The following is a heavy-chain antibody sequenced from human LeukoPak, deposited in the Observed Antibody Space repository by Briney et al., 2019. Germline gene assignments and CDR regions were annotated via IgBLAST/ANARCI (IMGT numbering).Heavy chain of an antibody. Sequence: PGGSLRLSCAASGFTFSSYWMHWVRQAPGKGLVWVSRINSDGSSTSYADSVKGRFTISRDNAKNSLYLQMNSLRAEDTALYYCAKDSRRFGESHFDYWGQGILVTVSS. D-gene: IGHD3-10*01. CDR2: INSDGSST. CDR1: GFTFSSYW. V-gene: IGHV3-74*01. J-gene: IGHJ4*02. CDR3: AKDSRRFGESHFDY.